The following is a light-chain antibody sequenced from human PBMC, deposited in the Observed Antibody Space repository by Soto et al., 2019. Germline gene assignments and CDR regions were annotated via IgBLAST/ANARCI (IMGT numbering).Light chain of an antibody. CDR3: QQSSNWPLT. V-gene: IGKV3-11*01. J-gene: IGKJ1*01. CDR2: DAS. Sequence: EIVLTQSPATLSLSPGERATLSCRASQSVSSYLAWYQQKPGQAPRLLIYDASNRATGIPARFSGSGSGTDFTLTISSLEPDDFAVYYCQQSSNWPLTFGQGTKVEIK. CDR1: QSVSSY.